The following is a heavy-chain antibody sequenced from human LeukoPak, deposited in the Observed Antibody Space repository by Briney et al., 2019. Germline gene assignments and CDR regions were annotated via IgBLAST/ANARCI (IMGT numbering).Heavy chain of an antibody. CDR2: ISSSSSTI. D-gene: IGHD2-8*01. Sequence: GGSLRLSCAASGFTFSSYSMNWVRQAPGKGLEWVSYISSSSSTIYYADSVKGRFTISRDNAKNSLYLQMNSLRAEDTAVYYCARQRGYCSSGVCRGWFDPWGQGTLVTVSS. V-gene: IGHV3-48*04. CDR3: ARQRGYCSSGVCRGWFDP. J-gene: IGHJ5*02. CDR1: GFTFSSYS.